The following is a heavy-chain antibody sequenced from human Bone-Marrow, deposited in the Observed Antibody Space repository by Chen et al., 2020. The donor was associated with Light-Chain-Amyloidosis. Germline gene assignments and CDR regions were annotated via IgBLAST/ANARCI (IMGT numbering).Heavy chain of an antibody. CDR3: ARRRDGYNFDY. D-gene: IGHD5-12*01. CDR1: GSTFPNYW. CDR2: IYPDDSDA. Sequence: VQLEQSGPEGKKPGESLKISCKGSGSTFPNYWIGWVRQMPGKGLEWMGVIYPDDSDARYSPSFEGQVTISADKSITTAYLQWRSLKASDTAMYYCARRRDGYNFDYWGQGTLVTVSS. J-gene: IGHJ4*02. V-gene: IGHV5-51*01.